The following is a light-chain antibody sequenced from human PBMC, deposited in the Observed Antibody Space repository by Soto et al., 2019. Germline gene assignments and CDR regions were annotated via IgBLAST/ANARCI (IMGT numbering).Light chain of an antibody. V-gene: IGLV1-47*01. Sequence: QSVLTHPPSASGTPGHRVTISCSGSSSDIGSNYVYWYQQLPGTAPKLLIYRNNQRPSGVPDRFSGSKSGTSASLAISGLRSEDEADYYCAAWDDSLSGHYVFGTGTKVTVL. CDR1: SSDIGSNY. J-gene: IGLJ1*01. CDR3: AAWDDSLSGHYV. CDR2: RNN.